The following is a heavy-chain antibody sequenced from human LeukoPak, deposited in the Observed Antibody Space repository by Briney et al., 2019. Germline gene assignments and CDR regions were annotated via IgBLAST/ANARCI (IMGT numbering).Heavy chain of an antibody. CDR2: IWYDGSNK. V-gene: IGHV3-33*01. Sequence: GGSLRLSCAASGFTSSSYGMHWVRQAPGKGLEWVAVIWYDGSNKYYADSVKGRFTISRDNSKNTLYLQMNSLRAEDTAVYYCARDGAASSSWYYTTAEDNWFDPWGQGTLVTVSS. D-gene: IGHD6-13*01. CDR3: ARDGAASSSWYYTTAEDNWFDP. J-gene: IGHJ5*02. CDR1: GFTSSSYG.